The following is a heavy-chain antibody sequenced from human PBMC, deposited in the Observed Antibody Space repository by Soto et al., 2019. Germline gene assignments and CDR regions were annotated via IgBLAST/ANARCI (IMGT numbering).Heavy chain of an antibody. D-gene: IGHD2-2*01. CDR2: SSTYNGDT. V-gene: IGHV1-18*01. J-gene: IGHJ4*02. Sequence: QVQLMQSGAEVKKPGGSVKVSCMASGYTFTDLGISWVRQAPGQGLEWMGWSSTYNGDTKYAQKAQDRVTLTTDTSTSTAYMELRSLRSDDTAVYYCAREYCTRSSCYGVDYWGQGTLVTVSS. CDR1: GYTFTDLG. CDR3: AREYCTRSSCYGVDY.